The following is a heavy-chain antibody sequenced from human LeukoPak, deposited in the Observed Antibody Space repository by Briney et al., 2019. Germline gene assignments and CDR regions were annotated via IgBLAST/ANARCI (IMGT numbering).Heavy chain of an antibody. D-gene: IGHD4-11*01. Sequence: SETLSLTCNVSGGSLSYYYWSWNRQPPGKGLEWMGDIYYSGSTNYNPSLKSRVTISIDTSKNQFSLKLSSVTAADTAVYYCAAMTTTSYYFDYWGQGTLVTVSS. CDR3: AAMTTTSYYFDY. CDR1: GGSLSYYY. V-gene: IGHV4-59*01. CDR2: IYYSGST. J-gene: IGHJ4*02.